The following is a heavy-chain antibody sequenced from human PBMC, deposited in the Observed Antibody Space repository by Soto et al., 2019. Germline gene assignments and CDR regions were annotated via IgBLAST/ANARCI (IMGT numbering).Heavy chain of an antibody. CDR2: ISGSGGST. V-gene: IGHV3-23*01. CDR3: AKYSGYDFYGQELDY. J-gene: IGHJ4*02. CDR1: GFTFSSYA. D-gene: IGHD5-12*01. Sequence: EVQLLESGGGLVQPGGSLRLSCAASGFTFSSYAMSWVRQAPGKGLEWVSAISGSGGSTYYADSVKGRFTISRDNSKNTLYLQMNRLRAEDTAVYYCAKYSGYDFYGQELDYWGQGTLVTVSS.